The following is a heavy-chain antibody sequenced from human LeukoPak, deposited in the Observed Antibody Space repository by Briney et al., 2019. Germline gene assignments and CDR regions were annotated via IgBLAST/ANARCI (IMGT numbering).Heavy chain of an antibody. Sequence: PGGSLRLSCAASGFTFDDYAMHWVRQAPGKGLEWVSGISWNSGSIGYADSVKGRFTISRDNAKNSLYLQMNSLRAEDTAVYYCARDDPSYDSSGYTTYFDYWGQGTLVTVSS. J-gene: IGHJ4*02. CDR1: GFTFDDYA. CDR2: ISWNSGSI. V-gene: IGHV3-9*01. CDR3: ARDDPSYDSSGYTTYFDY. D-gene: IGHD3-22*01.